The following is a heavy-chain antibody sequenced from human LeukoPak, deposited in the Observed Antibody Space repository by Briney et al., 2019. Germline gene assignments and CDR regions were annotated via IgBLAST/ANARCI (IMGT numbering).Heavy chain of an antibody. V-gene: IGHV3-11*05. CDR1: GFMFSDYF. CDR3: ARDNGNKYYFDY. CDR2: ISSNSKYT. J-gene: IGHJ4*02. D-gene: IGHD2-8*01. Sequence: GGSLRLSCAASGFMFSDYFTSWIRQAPGKELEWISYISSNSKYTKYADSVKGRFTISRDNAKKSLYLQMNSLRAEDTAVYYCARDNGNKYYFDYWGQGTLVTVSS.